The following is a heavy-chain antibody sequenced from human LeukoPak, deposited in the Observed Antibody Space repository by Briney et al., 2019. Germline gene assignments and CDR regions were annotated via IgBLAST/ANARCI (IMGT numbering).Heavy chain of an antibody. CDR2: INHSGST. CDR1: GGSFSGYY. V-gene: IGHV4-34*01. Sequence: SETLSLTCAVYGGSFSGYYWSWIRQPPGKGLEWIGEINHSGSTNYNPSLKSRVTISVDTSKNQFSLKLSSVTAADTAVYYCARGPPIAIGYYYYYYMDVWGKGTTITISS. CDR3: ARGPPIAIGYYYYYYMDV. J-gene: IGHJ6*03.